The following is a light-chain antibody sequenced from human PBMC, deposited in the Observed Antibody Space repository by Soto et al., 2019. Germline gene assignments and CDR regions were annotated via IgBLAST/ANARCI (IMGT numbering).Light chain of an antibody. J-gene: IGKJ4*01. Sequence: AIRMTQSPSSLSASTGDRVTITCRASQGISSYLAWYQQKPGKVPKLLIYAASTLQSGVPSRFSGSGSGTDFTRTSSCLQSEDFSTYYCQQYYSYPLPFGGGTKVEIK. CDR3: QQYYSYPLP. CDR1: QGISSY. V-gene: IGKV1-8*01. CDR2: AAS.